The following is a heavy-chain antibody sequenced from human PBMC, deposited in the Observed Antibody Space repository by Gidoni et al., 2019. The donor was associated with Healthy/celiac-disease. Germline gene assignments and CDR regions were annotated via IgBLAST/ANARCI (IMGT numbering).Heavy chain of an antibody. CDR3: ARPYDILTGFAPSGY. CDR1: GFTFDDYG. Sequence: EVQLVESGGGVVRPGGSLRLSCAATGFTFDDYGMSWVRQAPGKGLEWVSGINWNGGRTGYADSVKGRFTISRDNAKNSLYLQMNSLRAEDMALYYCARPYDILTGFAPSGYWGQGTLVTVSS. J-gene: IGHJ4*02. D-gene: IGHD3-9*01. CDR2: INWNGGRT. V-gene: IGHV3-20*04.